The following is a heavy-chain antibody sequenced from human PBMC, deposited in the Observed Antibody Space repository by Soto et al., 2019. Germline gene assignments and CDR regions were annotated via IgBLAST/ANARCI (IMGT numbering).Heavy chain of an antibody. Sequence: GESLKISCKGSGYSFTSYWIGWVRQMPGKGLEWMGIIYPGDSDTRYSPSFQGQDTISADKSISTAYLKWSSLKASDTAMYYFARHSGYDILTGYYPKVAFDIWGQGTMVTVSS. CDR1: GYSFTSYW. V-gene: IGHV5-51*01. CDR2: IYPGDSDT. CDR3: ARHSGYDILTGYYPKVAFDI. D-gene: IGHD3-9*01. J-gene: IGHJ3*02.